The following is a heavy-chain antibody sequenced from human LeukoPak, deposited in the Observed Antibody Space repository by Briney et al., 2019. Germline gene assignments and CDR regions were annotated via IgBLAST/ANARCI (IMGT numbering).Heavy chain of an antibody. D-gene: IGHD1-26*01. CDR2: VTGDGSST. J-gene: IGHJ4*02. CDR3: ARGGPSGNYFDY. Sequence: GGSLRLSRAASGFTFSDHWMHWVRQAPGKGVVWVSRVTGDGSSTIYADSVKGRLTISRDNTKNTLYLQMSSLRDEDTAVYYCARGGPSGNYFDYWGQGTLVTVSS. V-gene: IGHV3-74*01. CDR1: GFTFSDHW.